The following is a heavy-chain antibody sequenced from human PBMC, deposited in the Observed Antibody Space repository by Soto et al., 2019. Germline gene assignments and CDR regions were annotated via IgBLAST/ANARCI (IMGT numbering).Heavy chain of an antibody. CDR1: GYTFTSYA. V-gene: IGHV1-18*01. D-gene: IGHD3-16*02. CDR3: AREGPNHRLS. Sequence: GASVKVSCKASGYTFTSYAMHWVRQAPGQGLEWMGWITAYNGNTKYAQKLQGRVTMTTDTSTSTAYMELRSLRSDDTAVYYCAREGPNHRLSWGQGTLVTVSS. J-gene: IGHJ5*02. CDR2: ITAYNGNT.